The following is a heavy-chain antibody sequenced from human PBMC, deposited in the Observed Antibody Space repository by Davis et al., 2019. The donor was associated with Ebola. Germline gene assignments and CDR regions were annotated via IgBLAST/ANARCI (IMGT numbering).Heavy chain of an antibody. CDR2: ISYDGSNK. J-gene: IGHJ6*02. CDR1: GFTFSVYG. Sequence: GGSLKISCAASGFTFSVYGMHWVRQAPGKGLEWVAVISYDGSNKYYADSVKGRFTISRDNSKNTLYVQMNSLRAEDTAVYYCAKISNPILEWFSWGMDVWGQGTTVTVSS. CDR3: AKISNPILEWFSWGMDV. D-gene: IGHD3-3*01. V-gene: IGHV3-30*18.